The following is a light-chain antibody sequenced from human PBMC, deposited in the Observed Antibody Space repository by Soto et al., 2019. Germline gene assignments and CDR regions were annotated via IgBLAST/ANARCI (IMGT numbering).Light chain of an antibody. CDR1: QSISSW. V-gene: IGKV1-5*01. CDR3: QQYKSYSGA. CDR2: DAS. J-gene: IGKJ4*01. Sequence: DIQMTQSPSPLSASVGDRVSITRRASQSISSWVAWYQQKTGKAPKLLIYDASSLESGVPSRCSGSGSGTECTLTISSLQPDDFATYYCQQYKSYSGAFGGGTKVDIK.